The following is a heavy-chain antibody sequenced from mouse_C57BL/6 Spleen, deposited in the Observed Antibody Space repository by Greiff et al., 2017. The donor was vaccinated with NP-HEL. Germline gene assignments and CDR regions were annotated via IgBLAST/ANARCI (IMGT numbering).Heavy chain of an antibody. J-gene: IGHJ4*01. CDR1: GYTFTSYW. CDR3: ARSEAYYSNYEGYYYAMDY. CDR2: IHPNSGST. V-gene: IGHV1-64*01. Sequence: QVQLQQPGAELVKPGASVKLSCKASGYTFTSYWMHWVKQRPGQGLEWIGMIHPNSGSTNYNEKLKSKATLTVDKSSSTAYMQLSSLTSEDSAVYYCARSEAYYSNYEGYYYAMDYWGQGTSVTVSS. D-gene: IGHD2-5*01.